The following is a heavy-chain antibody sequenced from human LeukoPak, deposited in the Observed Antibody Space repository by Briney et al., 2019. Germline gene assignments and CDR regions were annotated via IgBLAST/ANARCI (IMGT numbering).Heavy chain of an antibody. Sequence: GESLKISCKGYGHSFTNYWIGWVRQMPGKGLECMGIIYPGNSDTRYSPSFQGQVAISVDKSISTAYLQWSSLKAPDSAIYYFARFANSWARPQLDYRGQGDLVTVSS. J-gene: IGHJ4*02. CDR3: ARFANSWARPQLDY. CDR2: IYPGNSDT. V-gene: IGHV5-51*01. CDR1: GHSFTNYW. D-gene: IGHD6-13*01.